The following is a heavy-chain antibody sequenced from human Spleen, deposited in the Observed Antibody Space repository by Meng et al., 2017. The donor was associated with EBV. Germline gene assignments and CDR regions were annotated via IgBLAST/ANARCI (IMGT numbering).Heavy chain of an antibody. CDR2: LIPMSDAP. D-gene: IGHD3-10*01. J-gene: IGHJ4*02. CDR1: GGTFRSDA. V-gene: IGHV1-69*01. Sequence: VQVVRSGAEGEKPGSPVKVSCKTSGGTFRSDAVSWVRQAPGQGLEWMGGLIPMSDAPHYAQKFQGRVTITADESTSTHYMDLSGLRSDDTAMYYCASESGRGFTPDYWGQGTLVTVSS. CDR3: ASESGRGFTPDY.